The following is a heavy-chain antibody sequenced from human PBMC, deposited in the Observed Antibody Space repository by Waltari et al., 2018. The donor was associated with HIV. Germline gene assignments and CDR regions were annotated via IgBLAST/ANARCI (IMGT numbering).Heavy chain of an antibody. CDR1: GGSISSGGYY. CDR2: IYYSGST. Sequence: QVQLQESGPGLVKPSQTLSLTCTVSGGSISSGGYYWSWIRQHPGKGLEWIGYIYYSGSTYYNPSLKSRVTISVDTSKNQFSLKLSSVTAADTAVYYCARVWAKNCTGGVCYNYYYYGMDVWGQGTTVTVSS. J-gene: IGHJ6*02. CDR3: ARVWAKNCTGGVCYNYYYYGMDV. D-gene: IGHD2-8*02. V-gene: IGHV4-31*03.